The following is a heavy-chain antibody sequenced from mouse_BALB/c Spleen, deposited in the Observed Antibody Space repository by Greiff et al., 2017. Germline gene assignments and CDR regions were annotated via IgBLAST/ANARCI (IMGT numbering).Heavy chain of an antibody. J-gene: IGHJ2*01. D-gene: IGHD2-10*02. Sequence: QVQLQQSGAELVRPGSSVKISCKASGYAFSSYWMNWVKQRPGQGLEWIGQIYPGDGDTNYNGKFKGKATLTADKSSSTAYMQLSSLTSEDSAVYFCARSKYGNYGHYFDYWGQGTTLTVSS. CDR3: ARSKYGNYGHYFDY. CDR1: GYAFSSYW. V-gene: IGHV1-80*01. CDR2: IYPGDGDT.